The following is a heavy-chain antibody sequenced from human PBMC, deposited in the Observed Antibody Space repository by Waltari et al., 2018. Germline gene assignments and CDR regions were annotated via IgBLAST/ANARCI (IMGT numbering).Heavy chain of an antibody. CDR1: GFKFDEFA. Sequence: EVQLAEFGGTLVQPGRSLRLSCAASGFKFDEFAMHWVRQASGKGLEWVSHITSDGTDTYYADSVKGRFTVSRDDSRKTLFLHMSSLRAADTALYYCVKALFASGMKYGVDVWGQGTRVTVSS. J-gene: IGHJ6*02. V-gene: IGHV3-23*04. CDR2: ITSDGTDT. CDR3: VKALFASGMKYGVDV. D-gene: IGHD1-1*01.